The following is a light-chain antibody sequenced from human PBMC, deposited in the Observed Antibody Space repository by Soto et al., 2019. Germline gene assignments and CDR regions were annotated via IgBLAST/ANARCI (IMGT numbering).Light chain of an antibody. J-gene: IGKJ4*01. CDR1: QSIGSY. Sequence: DIQMTQSPSSLSASVGDRVTITCRASQSIGSYLNWYQQQPGRAPNLLIYAASSLQSGVPSRFSGSGYGTDFTLTISSLQTEDFATYYCQQYNSTPHTFGGGTKVDIK. CDR2: AAS. V-gene: IGKV1-39*01. CDR3: QQYNSTPHT.